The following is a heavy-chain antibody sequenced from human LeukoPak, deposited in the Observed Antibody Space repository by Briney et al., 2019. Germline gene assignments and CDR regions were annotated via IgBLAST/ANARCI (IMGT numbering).Heavy chain of an antibody. V-gene: IGHV4-4*08. CDR2: MSSSEST. CDR1: GGSISSYY. CDR3: ARSITGTRSKFDY. J-gene: IGHJ4*02. Sequence: SETLSLTCTVSGGSISSYYWSWIRQPPGKGLEWIGYMSSSESTNYNPSLKSRVTVSVDTSKNQFSLKLSSVTAADTAVYYCARSITGTRSKFDYWGQGTLVTVSS. D-gene: IGHD1/OR15-1a*01.